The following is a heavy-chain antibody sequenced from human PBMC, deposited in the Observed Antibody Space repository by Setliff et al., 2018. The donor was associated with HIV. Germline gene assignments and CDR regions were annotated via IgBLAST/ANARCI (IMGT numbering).Heavy chain of an antibody. D-gene: IGHD6-13*01. CDR2: ITNDGKKK. J-gene: IGHJ6*03. Sequence: PGGSLRLSCVASGFSFSASGAHWVRQAPGKGLEWVALITNDGKKKYYADSVTGRFTISRDNSKDTVYLQMNTLSGEDTAVYYCARGRIALNYYYYMDFWGKGTSVTVSS. CDR1: GFSFSASG. V-gene: IGHV3-30*01. CDR3: ARGRIALNYYYYMDF.